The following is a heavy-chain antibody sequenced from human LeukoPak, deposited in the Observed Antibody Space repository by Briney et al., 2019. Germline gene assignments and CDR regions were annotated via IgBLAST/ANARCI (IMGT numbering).Heavy chain of an antibody. J-gene: IGHJ4*02. V-gene: IGHV1-69*04. CDR3: ARGNIAAAGETIDY. CDR1: GGTFSSYA. Sequence: SVKVSCKASGGTFSSYAISWVRQAPGQGLEWMGRIIPIFGIANYAQKFQGRVTITADKSTSTAYMELSSLRSEDTAVYYCARGNIAAAGETIDYWGQGTLVTVSS. D-gene: IGHD6-13*01. CDR2: IIPIFGIA.